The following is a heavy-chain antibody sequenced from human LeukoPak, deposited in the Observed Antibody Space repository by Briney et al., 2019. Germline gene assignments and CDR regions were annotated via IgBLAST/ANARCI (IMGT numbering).Heavy chain of an antibody. CDR2: ISSSSSYI. Sequence: GGSLRLSCAASGFTFSSYSMNWVRQAPGKGLEWVSSISSSSSYIYCADSVKGRFTISRDNAKNSLYLQMNSLRAEDTAVYYCARDTGDTAMVLYYYYYYMDVWGKGTTVTVSS. J-gene: IGHJ6*03. CDR1: GFTFSSYS. V-gene: IGHV3-21*01. CDR3: ARDTGDTAMVLYYYYYYMDV. D-gene: IGHD5-18*01.